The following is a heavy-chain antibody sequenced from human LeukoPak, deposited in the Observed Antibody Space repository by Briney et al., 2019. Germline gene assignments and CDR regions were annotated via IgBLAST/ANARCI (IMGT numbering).Heavy chain of an antibody. V-gene: IGHV1-24*01. D-gene: IGHD3-10*01. J-gene: IGHJ5*02. CDR2: FDPEDGET. Sequence: ASVKVSCKVSGYTLTELSMHWVRQAPGKGLEWMGGFDPEDGETIYAQKFRGRVTMTEDTSTDTAYMELSSLRSEDTAVYYCATPYGSGSNGWFDPWGQGTLVTVSS. CDR3: ATPYGSGSNGWFDP. CDR1: GYTLTELS.